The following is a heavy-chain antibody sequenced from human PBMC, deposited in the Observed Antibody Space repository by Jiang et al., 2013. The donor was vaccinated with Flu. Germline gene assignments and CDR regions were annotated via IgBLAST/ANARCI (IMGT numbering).Heavy chain of an antibody. V-gene: IGHV1-3*01. Sequence: SGAEVKKPGASVKVSCKASGYSFNYKAIHWVRQAPGQGLEWMGRINAGNGNTKYSQRFQDRVTITRDTSASTAYMEVSSLRSEDTALYYCARSHFDASGYRFDSWGQGTLVTVSA. D-gene: IGHD3-3*01. CDR3: ARSHFDASGYRFDS. CDR2: INAGNGNT. J-gene: IGHJ4*02. CDR1: GYSFNYKA.